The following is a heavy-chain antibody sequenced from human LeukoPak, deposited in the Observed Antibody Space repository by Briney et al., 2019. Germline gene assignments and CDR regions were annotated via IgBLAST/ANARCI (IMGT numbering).Heavy chain of an antibody. Sequence: GGSLRLSCTTSGFTFGDYAMSWVRQAPGKGLEWVGFIRSKTHGGTTEFAAPVKGRFSISRDDSKRIAYLQMNSLETEDTAVYYCTRDGIPETNWSGYYIDYWGQGTLVTVSS. CDR1: GFTFGDYA. V-gene: IGHV3-49*04. D-gene: IGHD3-3*01. CDR2: IRSKTHGGTT. CDR3: TRDGIPETNWSGYYIDY. J-gene: IGHJ4*02.